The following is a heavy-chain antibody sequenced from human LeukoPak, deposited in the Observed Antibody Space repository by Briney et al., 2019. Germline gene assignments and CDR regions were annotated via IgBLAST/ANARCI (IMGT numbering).Heavy chain of an antibody. V-gene: IGHV4-59*08. CDR3: ARHPDTAMVPFDY. J-gene: IGHJ4*02. CDR1: GGSISSYY. D-gene: IGHD5-18*01. CDR2: IYYSGST. Sequence: PSETLSLTCTVSGGSISSYYWSWIRQPPGKGLEWIGYIYYSGSTNYNPSLKSRVTISVDTSKNQFSLKLSSVTAADTAVYYCARHPDTAMVPFDYWGQGTLVTVSS.